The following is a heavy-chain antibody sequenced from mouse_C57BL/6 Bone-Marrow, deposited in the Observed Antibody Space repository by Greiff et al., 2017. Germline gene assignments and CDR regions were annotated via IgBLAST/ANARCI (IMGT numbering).Heavy chain of an antibody. CDR3: ARPQFAY. CDR2: IDPSDSYT. Sequence: QVQLKQPGAELVMPGASVKLSCKASGYTFTSYWMHWVKQRPGQGLEWIGEIDPSDSYTNYNEKFKSKATLTVDTSSSTAYMQLSSLTSEDSAVYYCARPQFAYWGQGTLVTVSA. J-gene: IGHJ3*01. CDR1: GYTFTSYW. V-gene: IGHV1-69*01.